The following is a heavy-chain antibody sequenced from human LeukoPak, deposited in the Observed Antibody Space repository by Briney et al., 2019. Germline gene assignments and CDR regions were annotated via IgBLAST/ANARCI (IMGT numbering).Heavy chain of an antibody. CDR1: GYTFTSYY. CDR3: ARGYNWNDPGDY. D-gene: IGHD1-1*01. V-gene: IGHV1-46*01. J-gene: IGHJ4*02. CDR2: INPSGGST. Sequence: ASVKVSCKASGYTFTSYYMHWVQQAPGQGLEWMGIINPSGGSTSYAEKFQGRATMTRDTSTSTVYMELSSLRFEDTAVYYCARGYNWNDPGDYWGRGTLVTVSS.